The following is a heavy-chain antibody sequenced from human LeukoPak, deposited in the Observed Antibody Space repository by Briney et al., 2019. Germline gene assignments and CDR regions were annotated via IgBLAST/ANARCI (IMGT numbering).Heavy chain of an antibody. CDR2: IYYSGST. D-gene: IGHD6-19*01. CDR1: GGSISSYY. J-gene: IGHJ4*02. Sequence: SETLSLTCTVSGGSISSYYWSWIRQPPGKGLEWIGYIYYSGSTNYNPSLKSRVTISVDTSKNQFSLKLSSVTAADTALYYCARLSQWLGPFDYWGQGTLVTVSS. CDR3: ARLSQWLGPFDY. V-gene: IGHV4-59*01.